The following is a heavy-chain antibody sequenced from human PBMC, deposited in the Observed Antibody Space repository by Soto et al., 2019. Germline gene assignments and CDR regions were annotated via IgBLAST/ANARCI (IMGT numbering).Heavy chain of an antibody. CDR3: ARTKRGYSYGSRPRGDAFDI. D-gene: IGHD5-18*01. V-gene: IGHV1-18*01. CDR1: GYTFTSYG. J-gene: IGHJ3*02. Sequence: QVQLVQSGAEVKKPGSSVKVSCKASGYTFTSYGISWVRQAPGQGLEWMGWISAYNGNTNYAQKLQGRVTMTTDTSTSTAYMELRSLRSDDTAVYYCARTKRGYSYGSRPRGDAFDIWGQGTMVTVSS. CDR2: ISAYNGNT.